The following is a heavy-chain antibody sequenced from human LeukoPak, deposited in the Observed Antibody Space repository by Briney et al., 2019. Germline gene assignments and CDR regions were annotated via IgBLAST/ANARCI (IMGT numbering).Heavy chain of an antibody. CDR2: INPNSGGT. D-gene: IGHD6-6*01. J-gene: IGHJ4*02. V-gene: IGHV1-2*02. Sequence: ASVKVSCKASGYTFTGYYIHWVRQAPGQGLEWMGWINPNSGGTNYAQEFQGRVTMTRDTSISAAYMELGRLRSDDTAVYYCARGSYSSSSWGGYWGQGTLVTVSS. CDR1: GYTFTGYY. CDR3: ARGSYSSSSWGGY.